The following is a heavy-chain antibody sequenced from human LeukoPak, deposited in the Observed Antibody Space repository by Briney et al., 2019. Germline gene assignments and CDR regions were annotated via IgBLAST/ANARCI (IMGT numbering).Heavy chain of an antibody. CDR3: ARVVYYDSSGYFDN. CDR2: ISPHTANT. V-gene: IGHV1-18*03. Sequence: ASVKVSCKASGYPFNLYGITWVRQAPGQGLEWLGWISPHTANTNYVQNLQDRVTLTTDTSTSTVYMQLRSLRSDDIAVYYCARVVYYDSSGYFDNWGQGTLVTVSS. D-gene: IGHD3-22*01. J-gene: IGHJ4*02. CDR1: GYPFNLYG.